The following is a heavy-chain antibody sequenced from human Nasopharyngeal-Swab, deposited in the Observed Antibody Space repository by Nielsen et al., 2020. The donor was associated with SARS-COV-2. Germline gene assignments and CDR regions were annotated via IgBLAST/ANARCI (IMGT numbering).Heavy chain of an antibody. J-gene: IGHJ4*02. CDR2: ISSSSSYI. Sequence: GESLKISCAASGFTFSSYSMNWVRQAPGKGLEWVSSISSSSSYIYYADSVKSRFTISRDNAKNSLYLQMNSLRAEDTAVYYCARDLTLIAVAGTGYWGQGTLVTVSS. CDR1: GFTFSSYS. CDR3: ARDLTLIAVAGTGY. V-gene: IGHV3-21*01. D-gene: IGHD6-19*01.